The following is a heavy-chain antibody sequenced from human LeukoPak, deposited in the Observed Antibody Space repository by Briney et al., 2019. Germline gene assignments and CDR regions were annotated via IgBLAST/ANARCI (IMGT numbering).Heavy chain of an antibody. Sequence: PGGSLRLSCAGSGFTFDDYAMHWVRQAPGKGLEWVSLISGDGGSTYYADSVKGRFTISRDNSKNSLYLQMNSLRTEDTALYYCAKDHSGSYYEWVFDYWGQGTLVTVSS. CDR1: GFTFDDYA. D-gene: IGHD1-26*01. CDR3: AKDHSGSYYEWVFDY. V-gene: IGHV3-43*02. J-gene: IGHJ4*02. CDR2: ISGDGGST.